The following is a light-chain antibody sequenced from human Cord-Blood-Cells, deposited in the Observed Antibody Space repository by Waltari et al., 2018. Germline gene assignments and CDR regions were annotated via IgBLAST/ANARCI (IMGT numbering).Light chain of an antibody. CDR3: CSYAGSSTLV. CDR2: EGS. J-gene: IGLJ3*02. V-gene: IGLV2-23*01. CDR1: CSAVGSYNL. Sequence: QSALTHTAPVSGSPGPSITISFPGTCSAVGSYNLVSWYQQHPGKAPKLMIYEGSKRPSGVSNRFSGSKSGNTASLTISGLQAEDEADYYCCSYAGSSTLVFGGGTKLTVL.